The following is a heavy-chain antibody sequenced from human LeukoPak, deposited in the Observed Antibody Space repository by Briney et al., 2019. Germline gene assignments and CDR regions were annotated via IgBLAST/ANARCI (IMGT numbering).Heavy chain of an antibody. CDR1: GGSITSSSSY. Sequence: SETLSLTCTVSGGSITSSSSYRGWIRQPPGKGLEWIGSMYYGGSSYYNPSLKSRVTISADTSKNQFSLKLTSVTAADMAVYYCARGFGAGNYYYGWFDPWGQGTLVSVSS. J-gene: IGHJ5*02. CDR2: MYYGGSS. CDR3: ARGFGAGNYYYGWFDP. V-gene: IGHV4-39*01. D-gene: IGHD3-10*01.